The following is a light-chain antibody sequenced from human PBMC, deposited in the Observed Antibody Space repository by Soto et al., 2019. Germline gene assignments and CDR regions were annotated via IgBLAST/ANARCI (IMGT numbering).Light chain of an antibody. V-gene: IGKV3-20*01. Sequence: EIVLTQSPGTLSFSPGERATLSCTASQSLSSNFLAWYQQKPGQAPRLLIYATSSRATGIPDRFSGSGSGTDFTLTISRLEPEDFAVYHCQQYDSSPRTFGQGTKVEIK. J-gene: IGKJ1*01. CDR1: QSLSSNF. CDR2: ATS. CDR3: QQYDSSPRT.